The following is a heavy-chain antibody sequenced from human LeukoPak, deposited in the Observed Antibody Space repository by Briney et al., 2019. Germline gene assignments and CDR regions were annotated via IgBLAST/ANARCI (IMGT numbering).Heavy chain of an antibody. Sequence: ASVKVSFKASGYTFTRYYMHWVRQAPGQGLEWMGIIKPSGSTGYAQKFQGRVTMTRDTSTSTVYMELSSLRSEDTAVYYCAREEEGGTFDYWGQGTLVTVSS. V-gene: IGHV1-46*01. D-gene: IGHD3-16*01. CDR3: AREEEGGTFDY. CDR2: IKPSGST. J-gene: IGHJ4*02. CDR1: GYTFTRYY.